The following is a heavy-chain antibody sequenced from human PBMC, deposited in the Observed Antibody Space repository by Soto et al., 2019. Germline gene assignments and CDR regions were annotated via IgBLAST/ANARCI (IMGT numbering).Heavy chain of an antibody. J-gene: IGHJ6*02. CDR1: GGSISSYY. CDR3: AREVTMVRGVSSGMDV. V-gene: IGHV4-59*01. Sequence: SETLSLTCTVSGGSISSYYWSWIRQPPGKGLEWIGYIYYSGSTNYNPSLKSRVTISVDTSKNQFSLKLSSVTAADTAVYYCAREVTMVRGVSSGMDVWGQGTTVTVSS. D-gene: IGHD3-10*01. CDR2: IYYSGST.